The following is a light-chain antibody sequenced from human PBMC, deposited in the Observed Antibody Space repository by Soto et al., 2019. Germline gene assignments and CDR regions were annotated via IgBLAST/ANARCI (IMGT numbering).Light chain of an antibody. V-gene: IGKV3-15*01. Sequence: EIVMTQSPATLSVSPGERATLSCRASQSVSSNLAWYQQTPGQAPRLLIYGTSTSATGIPATFSGSGSGTEFTLTISSLQSEDFAVYYCQQYTNWPYTFGQGTKLEIK. CDR2: GTS. J-gene: IGKJ2*01. CDR1: QSVSSN. CDR3: QQYTNWPYT.